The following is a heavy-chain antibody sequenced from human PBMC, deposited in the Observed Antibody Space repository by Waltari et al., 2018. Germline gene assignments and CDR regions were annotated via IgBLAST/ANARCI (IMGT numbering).Heavy chain of an antibody. Sequence: QVQLVQSGAEVKKPGASVKVSCKASGYTFTSYDIHWVRQAPGQGLEWMGWMNPNSGNSGYAQKFQGRVTITRNTSISTAYMELSSLRSEDTAVYYCARGGGGVAPDPLPFDYWGQGTLVTVSS. CDR3: ARGGGGVAPDPLPFDY. D-gene: IGHD3-16*01. V-gene: IGHV1-8*03. CDR2: MNPNSGNS. J-gene: IGHJ4*02. CDR1: GYTFTSYD.